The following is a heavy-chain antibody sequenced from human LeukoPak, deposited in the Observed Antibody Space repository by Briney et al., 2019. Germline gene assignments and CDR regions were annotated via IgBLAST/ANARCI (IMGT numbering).Heavy chain of an antibody. V-gene: IGHV4-59*01. CDR3: ARKYNGYGGWIDY. Sequence: SETLSLTCTVSNDSINNYYWSWIRQPPGKGLEWIGYIYYSGNTNYNPSLKSRVTISLDTSKNQFSLKLSSVTAADRAVYYCARKYNGYGGWIDYWAQGTLVTVSS. CDR2: IYYSGNT. J-gene: IGHJ4*02. D-gene: IGHD5-12*01. CDR1: NDSINNYY.